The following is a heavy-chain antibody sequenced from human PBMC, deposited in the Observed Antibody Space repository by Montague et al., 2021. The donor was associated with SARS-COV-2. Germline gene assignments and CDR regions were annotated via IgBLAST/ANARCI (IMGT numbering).Heavy chain of an antibody. CDR1: GGSISSYHRY. CDR3: GSVILSATSNPLDC. CDR2: LCYSEST. V-gene: IGHV4-39*07. J-gene: IGHJ4*02. D-gene: IGHD2-15*01. Sequence: SETLSLTCTVSGGSISSYHRYWRWHRQPPGQGLDWIVALCYSESTWPYSSLKSRVTISVDTPKNQLSLNLRSVTAADTAVYFCGSVILSATSNPLDCWGPGTLVTVSS.